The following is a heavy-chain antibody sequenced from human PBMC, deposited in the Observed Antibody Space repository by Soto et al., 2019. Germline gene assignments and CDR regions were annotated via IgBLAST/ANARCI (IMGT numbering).Heavy chain of an antibody. V-gene: IGHV3-11*01. J-gene: IGHJ6*02. CDR3: ARGHYGLDV. Sequence: QVQLVEAGGGLVKPGGYLRLSCVASGFTFSDHYMSWIRQIPGKGLEWVSYTYNSDSTTYYADSVKGRFTITRDKAKNSGYLQMNSLRAEDTAVYYCARGHYGLDVWGQGTTVTVSS. CDR2: TYNSDSTT. CDR1: GFTFSDHY.